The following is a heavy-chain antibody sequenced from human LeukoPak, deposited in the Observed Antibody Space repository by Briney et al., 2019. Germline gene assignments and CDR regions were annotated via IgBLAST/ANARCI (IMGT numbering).Heavy chain of an antibody. CDR2: INHSGST. D-gene: IGHD3-10*01. Sequence: PSETLSLTCAVYGGSFSGYYRSWIRQPPGKGLEWIGEINHSGSTNYNPSLKSRVTISVDTSKNQFSLELSSVTAADTAVYYCAKRTAPTYYYGSGSYYRSPREYNWFDPWGQGTLVTVSS. CDR1: GGSFSGYY. J-gene: IGHJ5*02. V-gene: IGHV4-34*01. CDR3: AKRTAPTYYYGSGSYYRSPREYNWFDP.